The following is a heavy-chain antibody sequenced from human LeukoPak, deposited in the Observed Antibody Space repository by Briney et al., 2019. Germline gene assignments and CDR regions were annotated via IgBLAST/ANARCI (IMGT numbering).Heavy chain of an antibody. J-gene: IGHJ4*02. Sequence: GASVKVSCKASGGTFSSYAISWVRQAPGQGLEWMGGIIPIFGTANYAQKFQGRVTITADESTSTAYMELSSLRSEDTAVYYCAAPYGGNPYDADYWGQGTLVTVSS. D-gene: IGHD4-23*01. CDR2: IIPIFGTA. V-gene: IGHV1-69*13. CDR1: GGTFSSYA. CDR3: AAPYGGNPYDADY.